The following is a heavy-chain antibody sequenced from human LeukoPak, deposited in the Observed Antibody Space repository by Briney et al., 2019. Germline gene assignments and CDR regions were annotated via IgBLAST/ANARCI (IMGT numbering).Heavy chain of an antibody. CDR1: GGTFSSYA. CDR2: IIPIFGTA. V-gene: IGHV1-69*06. CDR3: ARGLRGPSYYYYYYMDV. Sequence: ASVKVSCKASGGTFSSYAISWVRQAPGQGLEWMGGIIPIFGTANYAQKFQGRVTITADKSTSTAYMELSSLRSEDTAVYYCARGLRGPSYYYYYYMDVWGKGTTVTVSS. J-gene: IGHJ6*03.